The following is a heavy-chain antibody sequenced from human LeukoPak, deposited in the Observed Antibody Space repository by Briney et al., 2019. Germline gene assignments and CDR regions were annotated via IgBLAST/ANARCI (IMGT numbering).Heavy chain of an antibody. Sequence: GGSLRLSCAASGFSFSTYGMHWVRQAPGKGLEWVAFIRYNGNNQYYADSVKGRFTISRDNSKNTLYLQMNSLKGDDTAVYYCAKDSAFYYIDVWGKGTTVIISS. V-gene: IGHV3-30*02. CDR3: AKDSAFYYIDV. CDR1: GFSFSTYG. CDR2: IRYNGNNQ. J-gene: IGHJ6*03. D-gene: IGHD3-10*01.